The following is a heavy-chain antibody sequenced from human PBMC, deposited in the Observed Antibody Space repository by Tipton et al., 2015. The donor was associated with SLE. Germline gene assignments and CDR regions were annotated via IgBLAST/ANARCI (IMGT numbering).Heavy chain of an antibody. D-gene: IGHD3-22*01. Sequence: GSLRLSCVASGFTFSSYAASWVRRAPGKGLEWVSGISGSGGSAHYADSVKGRFTMSRDNSKNTLFLEMNSLRAEDTAIYFCAKSPGASGYDYFDYWGQGALVTVSS. CDR1: GFTFSSYA. V-gene: IGHV3-23*01. CDR3: AKSPGASGYDYFDY. CDR2: ISGSGGSA. J-gene: IGHJ4*02.